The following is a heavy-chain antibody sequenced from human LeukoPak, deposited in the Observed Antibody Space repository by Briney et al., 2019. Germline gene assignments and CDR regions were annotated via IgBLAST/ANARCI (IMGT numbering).Heavy chain of an antibody. CDR3: ARLATGYSSGWFDY. CDR1: GGSISSYY. Sequence: PSETLSLTCTVSGGSISSYYWSWIRQPAGKGLEXXXRIYTSGSTNYNPSLKSRVTMSVDTPKNQFSLKLSSVTAADTAVYYCARLATGYSSGWFDYWGQGTLVTVSS. CDR2: IYTSGST. D-gene: IGHD6-19*01. V-gene: IGHV4-4*07. J-gene: IGHJ4*02.